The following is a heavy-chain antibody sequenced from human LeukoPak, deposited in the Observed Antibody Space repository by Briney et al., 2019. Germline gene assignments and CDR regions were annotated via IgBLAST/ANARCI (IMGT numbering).Heavy chain of an antibody. J-gene: IGHJ4*02. CDR3: ARVADSSGYLDY. D-gene: IGHD3-22*01. Sequence: GGSLRLSCAASGFTFSSYAMSWVRQAPGKGLEWVSAISGSGGSTYYADSVKGRFTISRDNSKNALYLQMNSLRAEDTAVYYCARVADSSGYLDYWGQGTLVTVSS. V-gene: IGHV3-23*01. CDR1: GFTFSSYA. CDR2: ISGSGGST.